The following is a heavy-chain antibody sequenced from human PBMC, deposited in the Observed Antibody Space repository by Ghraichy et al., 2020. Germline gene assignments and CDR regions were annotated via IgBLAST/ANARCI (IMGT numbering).Heavy chain of an antibody. Sequence: SETLSLTCTVSGGSISSGGYYWSWIRQHPGKGLEWIGYIYYSGSTYYNPSLKSRVTISVDTSKNQFSLKLSSVTAADTAVYYCAREVYFDWSGPTNWFDPWGQGTLVTVSS. CDR3: AREVYFDWSGPTNWFDP. CDR2: IYYSGST. V-gene: IGHV4-31*03. J-gene: IGHJ5*02. D-gene: IGHD3-9*01. CDR1: GGSISSGGYY.